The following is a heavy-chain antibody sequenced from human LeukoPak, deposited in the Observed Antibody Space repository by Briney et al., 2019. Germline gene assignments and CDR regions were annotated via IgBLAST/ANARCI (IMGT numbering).Heavy chain of an antibody. V-gene: IGHV4-39*01. CDR3: ARQTYYSSGYFDY. Sequence: PSETLSLTCTVSGGPISSSNYYWGWIRQPPGKGLEWIGSFYYSGSTYYEPALKSRVPTSVDTPMNQFSLTLSSVTAADTAVYYYARQTYYSSGYFDYWGQGTLVTVSS. CDR1: GGPISSSNYY. D-gene: IGHD3-22*01. J-gene: IGHJ4*02. CDR2: FYYSGST.